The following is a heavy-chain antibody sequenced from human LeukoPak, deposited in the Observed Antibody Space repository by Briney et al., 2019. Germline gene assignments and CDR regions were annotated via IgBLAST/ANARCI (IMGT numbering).Heavy chain of an antibody. J-gene: IGHJ4*02. CDR3: ARVSLDGPPSFDF. CDR2: ISAYNGNT. V-gene: IGHV1-18*01. CDR1: AYTFTSSG. D-gene: IGHD5-24*01. Sequence: ASVTVSCKASAYTFTSSGISWVRQAPGQGLEWMGWISAYNGNTNYAQKLQGRVTMTTDTSTTTAYMELRSLRSDDTAVYYCARVSLDGPPSFDFWGQGTLVTVSS.